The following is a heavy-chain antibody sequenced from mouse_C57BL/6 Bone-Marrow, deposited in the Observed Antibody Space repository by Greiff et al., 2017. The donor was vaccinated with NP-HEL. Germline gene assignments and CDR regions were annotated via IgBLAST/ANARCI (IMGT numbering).Heavy chain of an antibody. Sequence: VQLQQSGTVLARPGASVKMSCKTSGYTFPSSWMHWVKQRPGQGLEWIGAIYPGNSDTSYNQKFKGKAKLTAVTSASTAYMELSSLTNEDSAVYYCTYGNYYYAMDYWGQGTSVTVSS. CDR1: GYTFPSSW. CDR3: TYGNYYYAMDY. J-gene: IGHJ4*01. D-gene: IGHD2-1*01. V-gene: IGHV1-5*01. CDR2: IYPGNSDT.